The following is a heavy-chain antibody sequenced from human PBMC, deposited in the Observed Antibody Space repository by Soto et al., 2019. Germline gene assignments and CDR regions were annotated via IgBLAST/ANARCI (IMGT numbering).Heavy chain of an antibody. CDR2: ISSSSSYT. Sequence: GVLRLSCAASGFTFSDYYMSWIRQAPGKGLEWVSYISSSSSYTNYADSVKGRFTISRDNAKNSLYLQMNSLRAEDTAVYYCSRDSLLAAAGTLGSFYYYGMDVWGQGTTVTVSS. J-gene: IGHJ6*02. CDR1: GFTFSDYY. D-gene: IGHD6-13*01. CDR3: SRDSLLAAAGTLGSFYYYGMDV. V-gene: IGHV3-11*05.